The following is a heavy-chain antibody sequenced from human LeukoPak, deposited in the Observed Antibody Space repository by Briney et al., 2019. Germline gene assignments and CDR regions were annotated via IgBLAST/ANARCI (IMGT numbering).Heavy chain of an antibody. CDR3: ASLAGGYFFDH. D-gene: IGHD1-26*01. Sequence: GALRLSCAASGFTFSSYSMNWVRPAPGKGLEWVSSISSSSSYIYYADSVKGRFTISRDNAKNSLYLQINSPRVEDTAVYYCASLAGGYFFDHWGQGTLVTVSS. V-gene: IGHV3-21*01. CDR2: ISSSSSYI. J-gene: IGHJ4*02. CDR1: GFTFSSYS.